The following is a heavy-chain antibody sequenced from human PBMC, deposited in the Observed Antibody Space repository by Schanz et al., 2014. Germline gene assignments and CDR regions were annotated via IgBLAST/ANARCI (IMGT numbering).Heavy chain of an antibody. D-gene: IGHD4-17*01. CDR2: IKQDGSAK. CDR1: GFTFSRYW. Sequence: VQLVESGGGLVKPGGSLRLSCVASGFTFSRYWMTWVRQAPGKGLEWVANIKQDGSAKNYVDSVKGRFTISRDNPKNSLCLQMNSLRAEDTALYYCARVLGGDEGLDQWGQGTLVTVSS. V-gene: IGHV3-7*01. CDR3: ARVLGGDEGLDQ. J-gene: IGHJ4*02.